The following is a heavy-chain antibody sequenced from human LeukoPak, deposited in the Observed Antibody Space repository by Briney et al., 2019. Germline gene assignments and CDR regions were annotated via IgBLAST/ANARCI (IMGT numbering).Heavy chain of an antibody. CDR3: AREEEWYASGTYYKGFDS. J-gene: IGHJ4*02. CDR1: GFTFGDYA. D-gene: IGHD3-10*01. Sequence: GRSLRLSCTTSGFTFGDYAMSWVRQAPGKGLEWVSCISTRSTYIYYADSVKGRFTISRDNAKNSLYLQMNSLRADDTAVYYCAREEEWYASGTYYKGFDSWGQGTLVTVSS. CDR2: ISTRSTYI. V-gene: IGHV3-21*01.